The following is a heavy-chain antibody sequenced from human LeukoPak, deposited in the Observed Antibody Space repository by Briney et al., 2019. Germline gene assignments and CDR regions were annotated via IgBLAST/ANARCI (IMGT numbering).Heavy chain of an antibody. D-gene: IGHD4-23*01. CDR2: ISGSGGST. J-gene: IGHJ6*02. CDR1: GFTFSNYA. CDR3: AKRLVTLTYGVDV. V-gene: IGHV3-23*01. Sequence: PGGSLRLSCAASGFTFSNYAMSWVRQAPGKGLEWVSTISGSGGSTYSADSVKGRFTISRDNSKNTLYLQMNSLRAEDTAVYYCAKRLVTLTYGVDVWGQGTTVTVSS.